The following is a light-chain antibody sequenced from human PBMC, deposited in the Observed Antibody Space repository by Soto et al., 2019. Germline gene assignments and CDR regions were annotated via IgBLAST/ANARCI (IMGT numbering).Light chain of an antibody. J-gene: IGLJ1*01. V-gene: IGLV2-8*01. Sequence: QSALTQPPSASESPGQSVTISCTGTTSDIGGYNYVSWYQQHPGKAPKLMIFEVDRRPSGVPDRFSGSKSGNTASLTVSGLQAEDESDYYCSSYAGSNNFVFGTGTKGTVL. CDR1: TSDIGGYNY. CDR3: SSYAGSNNFV. CDR2: EVD.